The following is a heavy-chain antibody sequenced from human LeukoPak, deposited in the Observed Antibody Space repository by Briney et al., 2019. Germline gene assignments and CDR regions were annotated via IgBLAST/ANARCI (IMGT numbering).Heavy chain of an antibody. CDR1: GFTFSDYY. D-gene: IGHD6-13*01. J-gene: IGHJ4*02. V-gene: IGHV4-34*01. CDR3: ARDTAAGTCYFDY. CDR2: INHSGST. Sequence: PGGSLRLSCAAPGFTFSDYYMSWIRQPPGKGLEWIGEINHSGSTNYNPSLKSRVTISVDTSKNQFSLKLSSVTAADTAVYYCARDTAAGTCYFDYWGQGTLVTVSS.